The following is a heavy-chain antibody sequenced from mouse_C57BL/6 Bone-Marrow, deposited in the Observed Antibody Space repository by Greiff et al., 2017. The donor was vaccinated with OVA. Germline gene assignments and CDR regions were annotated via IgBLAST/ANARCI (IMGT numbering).Heavy chain of an antibody. CDR1: GYSFTDYN. CDR2: INPNYGTT. Sequence: EVKLQESGPELVKPGASVKISCKASGYSFTDYNMNWVKQSNGKSLEWIGVINPNYGTTSYNQKFKGKATLTVDQSSSTAYMQLNSLTSEDSAVYYCARGLGFHWYFDVWGTGTTVTVSS. V-gene: IGHV1-39*01. CDR3: ARGLGFHWYFDV. D-gene: IGHD3-3*01. J-gene: IGHJ1*03.